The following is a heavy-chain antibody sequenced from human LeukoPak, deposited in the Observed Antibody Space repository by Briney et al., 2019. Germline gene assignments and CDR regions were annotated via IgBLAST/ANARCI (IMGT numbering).Heavy chain of an antibody. V-gene: IGHV5-51*01. Sequence: GESLKISCEGSGYSFTSYWIGWVRQMPGKGLDWMGIIYPGDFDTRYSPSFQGQVTISADKSISTAYLQWSSLKASDTAMYYCARHVTGIGAAGMIWGQGTLVTVSS. CDR1: GYSFTSYW. J-gene: IGHJ4*02. CDR3: ARHVTGIGAAGMI. D-gene: IGHD6-13*01. CDR2: IYPGDFDT.